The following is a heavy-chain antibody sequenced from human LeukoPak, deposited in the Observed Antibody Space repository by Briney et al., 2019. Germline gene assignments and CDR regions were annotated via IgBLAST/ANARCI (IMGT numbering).Heavy chain of an antibody. D-gene: IGHD2-2*02. CDR1: GGSFSGYY. CDR2: INHSGST. J-gene: IGHJ3*02. V-gene: IGHV4-34*01. Sequence: PSETLSLTCAVYGGSFSGYYWSWIRQPPGEGLEWIGEINHSGSTNYNPSLKSRVTISVDTSKNQFSLKLSSVTAADTAVYYCARLSSGTIVVVPAAIPTDAFDIWGQGTMVTVSS. CDR3: ARLSSGTIVVVPAAIPTDAFDI.